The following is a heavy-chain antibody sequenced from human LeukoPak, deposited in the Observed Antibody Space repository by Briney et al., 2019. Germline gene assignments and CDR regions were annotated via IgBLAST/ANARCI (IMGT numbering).Heavy chain of an antibody. V-gene: IGHV4-61*01. D-gene: IGHD5-24*01. CDR1: GGSISGSSYY. J-gene: IGHJ4*02. Sequence: SETLSLTCTVNGGSISGSSYYWSWIRQPPGQGLEWNEHIYYSRSTNYNHTLKSRVTIAVDASKNQFSLKLGSVTPADTAVYYCARKDGYYDFHYWGRRPRLTVS. CDR2: IYYSRST. CDR3: ARKDGYYDFHY.